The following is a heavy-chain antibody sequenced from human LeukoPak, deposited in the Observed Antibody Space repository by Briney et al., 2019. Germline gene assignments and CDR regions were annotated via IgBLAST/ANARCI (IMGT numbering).Heavy chain of an antibody. J-gene: IGHJ4*02. D-gene: IGHD5-18*01. CDR1: GGSVSSGSYS. V-gene: IGHV4-61*01. CDR3: ARTYTSMVPLYFDS. Sequence: PSETLSLTCTVAGGSVSSGSYSWSWIRQPPGKGLEWLGHVYYNGRTNYHPSLSSRVTISVDTSKNRFSLNLISVTAADTAVYYCARTYTSMVPLYFDSWGQGTLVTVSS. CDR2: VYYNGRT.